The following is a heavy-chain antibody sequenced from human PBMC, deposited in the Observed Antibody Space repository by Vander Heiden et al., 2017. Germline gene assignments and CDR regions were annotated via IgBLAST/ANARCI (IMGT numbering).Heavy chain of an antibody. CDR1: GFTFRNYY. CDR3: ARDGDGNLDY. J-gene: IGHJ4*02. V-gene: IGHV3-48*01. D-gene: IGHD7-27*01. Sequence: EVQLVESGGGLVQPEGSLRLSCAASGFTFRNYYMNWVRQAPGKGLEWISFISGSSDIIHYADSVKGRFTISRDNAKNSLLLQMNSLRGEDTAVYYCARDGDGNLDYWGQGTLVTVSS. CDR2: ISGSSDII.